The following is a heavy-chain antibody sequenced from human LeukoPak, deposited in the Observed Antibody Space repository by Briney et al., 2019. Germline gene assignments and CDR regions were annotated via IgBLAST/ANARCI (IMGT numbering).Heavy chain of an antibody. CDR1: GYTFSNYG. CDR2: TSYNGNT. D-gene: IGHD6-19*01. CDR3: ARHSGSGWQALGY. J-gene: IGHJ4*02. Sequence: ASVKVSCKASGYTFSNYGISWVRQAPGLGLEWTGWTSYNGNTNYAQKFQDRVTMTTDTSTTTAYMELRSLESDDTAVYYCARHSGSGWQALGYWGQGTLVTVSS. V-gene: IGHV1-18*04.